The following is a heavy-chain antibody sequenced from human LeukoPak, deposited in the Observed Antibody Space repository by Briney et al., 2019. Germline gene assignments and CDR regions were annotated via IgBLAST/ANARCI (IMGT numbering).Heavy chain of an antibody. V-gene: IGHV1-2*02. Sequence: ASLKVSCKASGYTFTGYYMHWVRQAPGQGLEWMGWINPNSGGTTYAQKFQGRVTMTRDTSISTAYMELSRLRSDDTAVYYCAATSDSSGFDYYYYYMDVWGKGTTVTVSS. CDR1: GYTFTGYY. D-gene: IGHD3-22*01. J-gene: IGHJ6*03. CDR2: INPNSGGT. CDR3: AATSDSSGFDYYYYYMDV.